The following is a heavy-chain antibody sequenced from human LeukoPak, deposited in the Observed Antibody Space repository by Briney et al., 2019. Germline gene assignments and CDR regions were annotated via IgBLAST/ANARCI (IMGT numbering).Heavy chain of an antibody. J-gene: IGHJ4*02. V-gene: IGHV3-74*01. CDR1: GFSFSSYW. CDR3: ARDQTQTGPTSVDH. CDR2: ISSDGSDT. Sequence: GGSLRLSCVASGFSFSSYWMHWVRQDPGKGLMWVARISSDGSDTKYGDSVKGRFTISRDNAKNTLYLQMNSLRAEDTAVYYCARDQTQTGPTSVDHWGQGTQVTLSS.